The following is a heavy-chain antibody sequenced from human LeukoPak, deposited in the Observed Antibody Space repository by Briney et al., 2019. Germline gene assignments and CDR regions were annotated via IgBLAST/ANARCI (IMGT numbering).Heavy chain of an antibody. CDR3: ADHSSSWTFDY. J-gene: IGHJ4*02. CDR2: IIPILGIA. V-gene: IGHV1-69*02. CDR1: GCTFSSYT. Sequence: SVKVSCKASGCTFSSYTISWVRQAPGQGLEWMGRIIPILGIANYAQKFQGRVTITADKSTSTAYMELSSLRSEDTAVYYCADHSSSWTFDYWGQGTLVTVSS. D-gene: IGHD6-13*01.